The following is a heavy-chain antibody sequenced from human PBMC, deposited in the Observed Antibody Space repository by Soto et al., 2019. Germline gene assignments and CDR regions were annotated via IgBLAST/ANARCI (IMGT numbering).Heavy chain of an antibody. Sequence: EVQLLESGGGLVQPGGSLRLSCAASGFTFSSYAMSCVRQAPGKGLEWFSAISGSGGSTYYADSVKGRFTISRDNSKNTLYLQMNSLRAEDTAVYYCAKDRITGTTYYYYMDGWGKGTTVTVSS. CDR1: GFTFSSYA. V-gene: IGHV3-23*01. CDR3: AKDRITGTTYYYYMDG. CDR2: ISGSGGST. D-gene: IGHD1-7*01. J-gene: IGHJ6*03.